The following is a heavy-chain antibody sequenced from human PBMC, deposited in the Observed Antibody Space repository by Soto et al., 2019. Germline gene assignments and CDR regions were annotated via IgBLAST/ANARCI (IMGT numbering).Heavy chain of an antibody. CDR2: LIPIFGTA. Sequence: QVQLVHSGAEVKKPGSSVKVSCKSSGGTFSSYAISWVRQAPGQGLEWMGGLIPIFGTANYAQKFQGRVTITADKSTSTAYMELSSLRSEDTAVYYCARDSVVVGATTEPYYYAGMDVWGQGTTVTVSS. J-gene: IGHJ6*02. CDR1: GGTFSSYA. D-gene: IGHD1-26*01. CDR3: ARDSVVVGATTEPYYYAGMDV. V-gene: IGHV1-69*06.